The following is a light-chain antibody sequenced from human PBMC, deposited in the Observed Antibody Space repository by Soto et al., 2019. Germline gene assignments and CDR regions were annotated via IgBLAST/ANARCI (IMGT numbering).Light chain of an antibody. V-gene: IGLV2-14*01. CDR1: SSDVCGYNY. CDR2: EVS. Sequence: QSALTQPASVSGSPGQSITIFCTGTSSDVCGYNYVSWYQQHPGKAPKPIIYEVSNRPSGVSNRFSGAKSGNAASLTMSGLKADDEADYYGSSYRSSSTLLFGGGTKVTVL. J-gene: IGLJ2*01. CDR3: SSYRSSSTLL.